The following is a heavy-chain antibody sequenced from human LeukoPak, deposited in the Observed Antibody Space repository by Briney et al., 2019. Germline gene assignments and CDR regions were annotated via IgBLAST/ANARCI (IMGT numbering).Heavy chain of an antibody. CDR2: INHSGST. CDR3: ARAGTHLVRRKAFDI. Sequence: NPSETLSFTCAVYGGSFSGYYWSWIRQPPGKGLEWIGEINHSGSTNYNPSLKSRVTISVDTSKNQFSLKLSSVTAADTAVYYCARAGTHLVRRKAFDIWGQGTMVTVSS. CDR1: GGSFSGYY. D-gene: IGHD6-6*01. J-gene: IGHJ3*02. V-gene: IGHV4-34*01.